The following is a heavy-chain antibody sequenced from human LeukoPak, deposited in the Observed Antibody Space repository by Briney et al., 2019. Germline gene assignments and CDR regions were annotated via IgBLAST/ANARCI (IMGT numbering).Heavy chain of an antibody. CDR2: IYYSGST. CDR3: ASPGPYYYDSSGYSSNDY. CDR1: GGSISSSSYY. D-gene: IGHD3-22*01. Sequence: SETLSLTCTVSGGSISSSSYYWGWIRQPPGKGLEWIGSIYYSGSTYYNPSLKSRVTISVDTSKNQFSLKLSSATAADTAVYYCASPGPYYYDSSGYSSNDYWGQGTLVTVSS. V-gene: IGHV4-39*01. J-gene: IGHJ4*02.